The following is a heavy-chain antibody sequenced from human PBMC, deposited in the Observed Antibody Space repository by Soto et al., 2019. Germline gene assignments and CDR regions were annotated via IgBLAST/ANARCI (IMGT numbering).Heavy chain of an antibody. CDR1: RVTVSSNY. D-gene: IGHD3-22*01. CDR3: ARHSSGYVNWFEP. CDR2: ISSSGSTI. V-gene: IGHV3-11*01. J-gene: IGHJ5*02. Sequence: WGSLRISCEASRVTVSSNYMIWIGPSPGKGLEWVSYISSSGSTIYYADSVKGRFTISRDNAKNSLYLQMNSLRAEDTAVYYCARHSSGYVNWFEPWGQGTLVTVSS.